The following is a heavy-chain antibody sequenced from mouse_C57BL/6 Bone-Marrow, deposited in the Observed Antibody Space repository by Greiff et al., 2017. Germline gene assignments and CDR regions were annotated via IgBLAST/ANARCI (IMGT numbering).Heavy chain of an antibody. CDR1: GYTFTGYW. D-gene: IGHD2-4*01. CDR2: ILPGSGST. V-gene: IGHV1-9*01. CDR3: ARSGGLRRGFAY. Sequence: VQLQQSGAELMKPGASVKLSCKATGYTFTGYWIEWVKQRPGHGLEWIGEILPGSGSTNYNEKFKVKATFTADTSSNTTYMPLRSLTTEDSAIYYGARSGGLRRGFAYWGQGTLVTVSA. J-gene: IGHJ3*01.